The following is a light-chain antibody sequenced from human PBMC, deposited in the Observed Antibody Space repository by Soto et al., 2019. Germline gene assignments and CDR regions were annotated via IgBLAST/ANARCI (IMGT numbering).Light chain of an antibody. CDR2: KAS. V-gene: IGKV1-5*03. CDR3: KHYKSYPWT. Sequence: DIQMTQSPSTLSGSVGDRVTITCRASQTISSWLAWYQQKPGKAPKLLIYKASTLKSGVQSRFSGSGSETEFTLTIRSLQPDDFAIYYCKHYKSYPWTFGQGTKVDIK. CDR1: QTISSW. J-gene: IGKJ1*01.